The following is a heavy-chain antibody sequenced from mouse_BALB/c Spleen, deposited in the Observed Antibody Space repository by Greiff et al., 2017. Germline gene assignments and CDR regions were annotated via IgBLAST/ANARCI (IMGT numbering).Heavy chain of an antibody. V-gene: IGHV5-17*02. CDR3: ARFHYYYGSSYAMDY. D-gene: IGHD1-1*01. CDR2: ISSGSSTI. CDR1: GFTFSSFG. Sequence: EVKVVESGGGLVQPGGSRKLSCAASGFTFSSFGMHWVRQAPEKGLEWVAYISSGSSTIYYADTVKGRFTISRDNPKNTLFLQMTSLRSEDTAMYYCARFHYYYGSSYAMDYWGQGTSVTVSS. J-gene: IGHJ4*01.